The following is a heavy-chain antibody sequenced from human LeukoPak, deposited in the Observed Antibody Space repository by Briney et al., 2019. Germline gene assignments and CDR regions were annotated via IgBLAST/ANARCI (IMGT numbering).Heavy chain of an antibody. D-gene: IGHD4-23*01. CDR3: ARDWPRLRWSLDY. CDR1: GGSISSYY. CDR2: IYPSGST. V-gene: IGHV4-4*07. J-gene: IGHJ4*02. Sequence: SETLSLTCTVSGGSISSYYWSWIRQPAGEGLEWIGRIYPSGSTNYNPSLKSRVTMSLDTSKNQFSLKLSSVTAADTAVYYCARDWPRLRWSLDYWGQGTLVTVSS.